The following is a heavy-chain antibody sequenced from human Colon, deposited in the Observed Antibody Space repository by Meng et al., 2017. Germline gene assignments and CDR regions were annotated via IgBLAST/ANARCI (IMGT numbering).Heavy chain of an antibody. CDR2: LTRSGGST. CDR1: GFTFSSYS. V-gene: IGHV3-23*01. J-gene: IGHJ4*02. CDR3: AAGGDSSGWFFAY. Sequence: GESLKISCAASGFTFSSYSMNWVRQAPGKGLEWVSSLTRSGGSTYYPDSVKGRFTISRDNSKNTVYLQMDSLRAEDTALYYCAAGGDSSGWFFAYWGQGTLVTVSS. D-gene: IGHD6-19*01.